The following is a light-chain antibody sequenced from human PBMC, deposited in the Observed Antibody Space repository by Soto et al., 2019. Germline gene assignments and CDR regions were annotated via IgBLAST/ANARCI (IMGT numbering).Light chain of an antibody. CDR2: NNN. Sequence: QSVLTLTPSASGTPGQTVTISCSGSRSNIGDNAVSWYQQFPGTAPKLLIYNNNQRPSGVPDRFSGSKPGTSASLAISGLQSEDEAEYYCATWDDSLNARGVFGGGTKLTVL. CDR3: ATWDDSLNARGV. V-gene: IGLV1-44*01. J-gene: IGLJ3*02. CDR1: RSNIGDNA.